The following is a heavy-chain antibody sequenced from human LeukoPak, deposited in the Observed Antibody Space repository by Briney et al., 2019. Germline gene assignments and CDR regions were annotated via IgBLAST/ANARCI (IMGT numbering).Heavy chain of an antibody. Sequence: GASVKVSCKASGYTFTDYYMHWVRQAPGQGLEWMGWINPNSGDTNSAQKFQGRVTMTRDTSISTAYMELRSLRSDDTAVYYCARRYSYAYGYMDVWGKGTTVTVSS. CDR2: INPNSGDT. CDR3: ARRYSYAYGYMDV. V-gene: IGHV1-2*02. D-gene: IGHD3-16*01. J-gene: IGHJ6*03. CDR1: GYTFTDYY.